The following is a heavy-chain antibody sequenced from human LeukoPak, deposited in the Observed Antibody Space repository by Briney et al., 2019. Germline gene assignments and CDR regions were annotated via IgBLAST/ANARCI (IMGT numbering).Heavy chain of an antibody. CDR1: GGSISSYY. J-gene: IGHJ4*02. D-gene: IGHD6-19*01. V-gene: IGHV4-59*01. CDR2: IYYSGST. CDR3: ARGRIAVIDY. Sequence: TPSETLSLTCTVSGGSISSYYWSWMRQPPGKGLEWIGYIYYSGSTNYNPSLKSRVTISVDTSKNQFSLKLSSVTAADTAVYYCARGRIAVIDYWGQGTLVTVSS.